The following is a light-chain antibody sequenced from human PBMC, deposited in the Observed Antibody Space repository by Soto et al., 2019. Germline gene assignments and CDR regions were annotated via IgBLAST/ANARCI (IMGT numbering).Light chain of an antibody. J-gene: IGKJ1*01. Sequence: AIQMTQSPSSLSASVGDRVTITCRASQDIRNDLGWFQQKPGKAPKLLFNTASTLQSGVSSRFSGSGSGTDFTLTISSLQPEDFATYYCLQDYIYPWTFGQGTKVEIK. CDR3: LQDYIYPWT. V-gene: IGKV1-6*01. CDR2: TAS. CDR1: QDIRND.